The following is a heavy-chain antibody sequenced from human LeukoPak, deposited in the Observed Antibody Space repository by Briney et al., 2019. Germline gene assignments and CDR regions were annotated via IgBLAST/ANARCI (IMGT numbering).Heavy chain of an antibody. Sequence: SETLSLTCAVYGGSFSGYYWSWIRQPPGKGLEWIGEINHSGSTNYNPSLKSRVTISVDTSKNQFSLKLSSVTAADTAVYYCARRRYSSGWRPLDYWGQGTLVTVSS. V-gene: IGHV4-34*01. CDR1: GGSFSGYY. CDR2: INHSGST. D-gene: IGHD6-19*01. CDR3: ARRRYSSGWRPLDY. J-gene: IGHJ4*02.